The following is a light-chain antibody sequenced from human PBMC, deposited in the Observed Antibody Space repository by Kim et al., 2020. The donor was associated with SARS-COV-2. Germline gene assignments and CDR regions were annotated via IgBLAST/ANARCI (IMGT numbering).Light chain of an antibody. Sequence: SATVGDRVTITCRASQNISSCLGWYQQKPGKAPKVLIYEASNLKSGVPSRFSGSGSGTDFTLTINSLQPEDFATYYCQQTHSFPLTFGGGTKLEI. CDR1: QNISSC. J-gene: IGKJ4*01. V-gene: IGKV1D-12*01. CDR2: EAS. CDR3: QQTHSFPLT.